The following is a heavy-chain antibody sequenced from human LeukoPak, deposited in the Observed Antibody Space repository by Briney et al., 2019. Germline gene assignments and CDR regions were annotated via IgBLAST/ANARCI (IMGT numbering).Heavy chain of an antibody. CDR1: GFTFSNYA. Sequence: GASLRLSCAASGFTFSNYAMSWVRQAPGKGLEWVSAISGSGGSTYYADSVKGRFTISRDNSKNTLYLQMNSLRAEDTAVYYCAKDQGRSSGWHPWGQGTLTTVSS. J-gene: IGHJ5*02. D-gene: IGHD6-19*01. V-gene: IGHV3-23*01. CDR3: AKDQGRSSGWHP. CDR2: ISGSGGST.